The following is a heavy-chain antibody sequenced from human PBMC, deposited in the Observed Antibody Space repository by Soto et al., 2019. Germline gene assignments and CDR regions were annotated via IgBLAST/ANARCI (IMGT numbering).Heavy chain of an antibody. J-gene: IGHJ4*02. Sequence: NPSETLSLTCTVSDGSISSYYRGWIRQPPGKGLEWIGYIFYTGSTRSNPSLKSRVTISVDTSKRQFSLKLSSVTAADTAVYYCARHYPIGNNWNYFDYWGQGTLVTVSS. CDR1: DGSISSYY. CDR3: ARHYPIGNNWNYFDY. V-gene: IGHV4-59*08. CDR2: IFYTGST. D-gene: IGHD1-1*01.